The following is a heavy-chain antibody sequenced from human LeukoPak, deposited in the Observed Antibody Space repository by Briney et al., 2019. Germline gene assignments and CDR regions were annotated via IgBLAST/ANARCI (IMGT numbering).Heavy chain of an antibody. J-gene: IGHJ4*02. V-gene: IGHV3-21*01. D-gene: IGHD7-27*01. CDR1: GFTFSSYA. Sequence: GGSLRLSCAASGFTFSSYAMNWVRQAPGKGLEGISSISTSGSNRYYADSVKGRFTISRDNAKNSLYLQMNSLRAEDTAVFYCARERSGEDFDYWGQGTLVTVSS. CDR3: ARERSGEDFDY. CDR2: ISTSGSNR.